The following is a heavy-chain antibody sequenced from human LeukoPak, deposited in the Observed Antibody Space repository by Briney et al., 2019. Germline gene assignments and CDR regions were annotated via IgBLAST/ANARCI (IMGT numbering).Heavy chain of an antibody. V-gene: IGHV4-34*01. CDR1: GGSFSGYY. D-gene: IGHD4-17*01. CDR2: INHSGST. J-gene: IGHJ4*02. Sequence: SETLSLTCAVYGGSFSGYYWSWIRQPPGKGLEWIGEINHSGSTNYNPSLKSRVTISVDTSKNQFSLKLSSVTAADTAVYYCAKAYAYGGQRTLVTVSS. CDR3: AKAYAY.